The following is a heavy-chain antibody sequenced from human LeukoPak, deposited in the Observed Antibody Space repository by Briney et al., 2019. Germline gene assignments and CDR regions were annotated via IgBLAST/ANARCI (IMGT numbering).Heavy chain of an antibody. CDR2: IWYDGSNI. CDR1: GFTFSSYG. Sequence: GGSLRLSCAASGFTFSSYGMHWVRQAPGKGLEWVAVIWYDGSNIYYADSVKGRFTISRDNSKNTLYLQMNSLRAEDTAVYYCAKDRPPYYYGSGSPDWWGQGTLVTVS. D-gene: IGHD3-10*01. CDR3: AKDRPPYYYGSGSPDW. J-gene: IGHJ4*02. V-gene: IGHV3-33*06.